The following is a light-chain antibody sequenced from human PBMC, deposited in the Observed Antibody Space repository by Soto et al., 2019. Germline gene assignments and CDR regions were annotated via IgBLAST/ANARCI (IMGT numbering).Light chain of an antibody. V-gene: IGLV2-14*03. CDR1: SSDVGTYEY. J-gene: IGLJ2*01. CDR3: SSYASNGDVL. Sequence: QSALTQPASVSGSPGQSITISCTGTSSDVGTYEYVSLYQHHPGKAPKLMIYDVSNRPSGVSDRFSGSKSGNTASLTISGFQAEDEADYYCSSYASNGDVLFGGGTKLTVL. CDR2: DVS.